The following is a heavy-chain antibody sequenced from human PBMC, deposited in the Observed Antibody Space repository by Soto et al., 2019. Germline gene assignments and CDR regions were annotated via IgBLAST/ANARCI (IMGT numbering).Heavy chain of an antibody. V-gene: IGHV4-39*01. J-gene: IGHJ4*02. Sequence: SETLSLTCTVSGGSISSSSYYWGWIRQPPGKGLEWIGSIYYSGSTYYNPSLKSRVTISVDTSKNQFSLKLSSVTAADTAVYYGGCYCISTSCYRGYWGQGTLVTVSS. CDR1: GGSISSSSYY. CDR3: GCYCISTSCYRGY. D-gene: IGHD2-2*01. CDR2: IYYSGST.